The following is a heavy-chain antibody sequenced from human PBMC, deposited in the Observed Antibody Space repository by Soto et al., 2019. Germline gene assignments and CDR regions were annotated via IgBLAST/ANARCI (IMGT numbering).Heavy chain of an antibody. CDR1: GYTFTSYY. Sequence: QVQLVQSGAEVKKPGASVKVSCKASGYTFTSYYMHWVRQAPGQGLEWMGIINPSGGSTSYAQKFQGRVTMTRDTSTSTVYMELSSLRSEDTAVYYCARSYCGGDCYSDQFDYWGQGTLVTVSS. D-gene: IGHD2-21*02. J-gene: IGHJ4*02. CDR3: ARSYCGGDCYSDQFDY. V-gene: IGHV1-46*03. CDR2: INPSGGST.